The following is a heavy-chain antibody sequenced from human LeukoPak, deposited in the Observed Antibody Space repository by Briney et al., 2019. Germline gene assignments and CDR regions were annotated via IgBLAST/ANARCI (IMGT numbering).Heavy chain of an antibody. CDR2: IYSGGST. D-gene: IGHD5-18*01. CDR3: ARGIGYGVY. V-gene: IGHV3-66*02. CDR1: GFTVSSNY. J-gene: IGHJ4*02. Sequence: PGGSLRLSCEASGFTVSSNYMSWVRQAPGKGVEWVSVIYSGGSTYYADSVKGRFTISRDNSKNTLYLQMNSLRAEDTAVYYCARGIGYGVYWGQGTLVTVSS.